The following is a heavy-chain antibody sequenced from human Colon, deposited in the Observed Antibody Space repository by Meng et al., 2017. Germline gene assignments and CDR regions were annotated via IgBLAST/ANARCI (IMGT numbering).Heavy chain of an antibody. V-gene: IGHV5-51*01. D-gene: IGHD5-12*01. CDR3: ARSAGWLSDAFDI. J-gene: IGHJ3*02. Sequence: GESLKISCKGSGYSFSTYGIAWVRQMSGKGLEWVGIIYPGDSDTRYSPSFQGQVTISADRSINTAYLQWSSLNASDTAMYYCARSAGWLSDAFDIWGQGTMVTVSS. CDR2: IYPGDSDT. CDR1: GYSFSTYG.